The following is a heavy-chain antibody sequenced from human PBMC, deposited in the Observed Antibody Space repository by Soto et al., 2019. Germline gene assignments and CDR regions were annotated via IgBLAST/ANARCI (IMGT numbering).Heavy chain of an antibody. CDR2: ISSSSSYI. CDR1: GFTFSSYS. Sequence: ESGGGLVKPGGSLRLSCAASGFTFSSYSMNWVRQAPGKGLEWVSSISSSSSYIYYADSVKGRFTISRDNAKNSLYLQMNSLRAEDTAVYYCARDVPDIVVVVAATRGVTFDPWGQGTLVTVSS. CDR3: ARDVPDIVVVVAATRGVTFDP. V-gene: IGHV3-21*01. J-gene: IGHJ5*02. D-gene: IGHD2-15*01.